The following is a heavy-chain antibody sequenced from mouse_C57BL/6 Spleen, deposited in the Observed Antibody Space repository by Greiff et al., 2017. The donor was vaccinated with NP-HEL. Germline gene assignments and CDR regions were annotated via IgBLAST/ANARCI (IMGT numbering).Heavy chain of an antibody. J-gene: IGHJ2*01. V-gene: IGHV5-17*01. CDR3: ARPKGYGSYYFDY. D-gene: IGHD1-1*01. CDR2: ISSGSSTI. CDR1: GFTFSDYG. Sequence: EVKLVESGGGLVKPGGSLKLSCAASGFTFSDYGMHWVRQAPEKGLEWVAYISSGSSTIYYADPVKGRFTISRDNAKNTLFLQMTSLRSEDTAMYYCARPKGYGSYYFDYWGQGTTLTVSS.